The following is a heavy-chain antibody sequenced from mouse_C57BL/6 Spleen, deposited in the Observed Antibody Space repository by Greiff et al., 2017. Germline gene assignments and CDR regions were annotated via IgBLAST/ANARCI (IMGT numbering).Heavy chain of an antibody. CDR1: GYAFSSSW. CDR3: ARRYSNPYYAMDY. V-gene: IGHV1-82*01. CDR2: IYPGDGDT. Sequence: QMQLKESGPELVKPGASVKISCKASGYAFSSSWMNWVKQRPGKGLEWIGRIYPGDGDTNYNGKFKGKATLTADKSSSTAYMQLSSLTSEDSAVYFCARRYSNPYYAMDYWGQGTSVTVSS. J-gene: IGHJ4*01. D-gene: IGHD2-5*01.